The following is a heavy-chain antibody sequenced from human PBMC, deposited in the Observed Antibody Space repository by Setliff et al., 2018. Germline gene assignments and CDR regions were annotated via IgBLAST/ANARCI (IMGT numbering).Heavy chain of an antibody. J-gene: IGHJ3*01. CDR1: GFTFSTFA. CDR2: SKSKTAGGAI. CDR3: TTDRAACSGSSCYNGFDV. V-gene: IGHV3-15*01. D-gene: IGHD2-2*02. Sequence: GGSLRLSCEATGFTFSTFAIHWVRQAPGKGLEWVGRSKSKTAGGAIDYAAPVKGRFTISRDDSKNTLYLQMSSLKTEDTAMYYCTTDRAACSGSSCYNGFDVWGQGTMVTVSS.